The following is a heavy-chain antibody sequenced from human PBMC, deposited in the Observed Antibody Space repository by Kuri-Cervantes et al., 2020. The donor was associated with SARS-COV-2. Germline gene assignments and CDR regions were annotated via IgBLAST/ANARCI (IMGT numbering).Heavy chain of an antibody. V-gene: IGHV3-23*01. CDR1: GGSFSGYY. CDR2: ISGSGGST. Sequence: ETLSLTCAVYGGSFSGYYWSWIRQPPGKGLEWLSGISGSGGSTYYADSVKGRFTISRDNSKNTLFLQMHSLTAEDTAVYYCARAPMTNSFDFWGQGTLVTVSS. CDR3: ARAPMTNSFDF. J-gene: IGHJ4*02. D-gene: IGHD4-11*01.